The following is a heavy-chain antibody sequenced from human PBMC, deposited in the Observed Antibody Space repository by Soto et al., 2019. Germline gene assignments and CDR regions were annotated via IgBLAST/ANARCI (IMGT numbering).Heavy chain of an antibody. J-gene: IGHJ4*02. V-gene: IGHV3-30*18. CDR1: GFTFSSYG. D-gene: IGHD2-15*01. Sequence: QVQLVESGGGVVQPGRSLRLSCAASGFTFSSYGMHWVRQAPGKGLEWVAVISYDGSNKYYADSVKGRFTISRDNSKNTLYLQMNSLRAEDTAVYYCAKDDPAPGGHYYFDYWGQGTLVTVSS. CDR2: ISYDGSNK. CDR3: AKDDPAPGGHYYFDY.